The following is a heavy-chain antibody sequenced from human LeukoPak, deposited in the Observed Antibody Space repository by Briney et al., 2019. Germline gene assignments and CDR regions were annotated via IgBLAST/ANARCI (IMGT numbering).Heavy chain of an antibody. CDR2: IYSGGST. D-gene: IGHD2-15*01. CDR1: GFTVSSNY. V-gene: IGHV3-53*05. J-gene: IGHJ5*02. CDR3: ARDPVVVVAAPNWFDP. Sequence: GGSLRLSCAASGFTVSSNYMSWVRQAPGKGLEWVSVIYSGGSTYYADSVKGRFTISRDNSKNTLYLQMNSLRAEDTAVYYCARDPVVVVAAPNWFDPWGQGTLVTVSS.